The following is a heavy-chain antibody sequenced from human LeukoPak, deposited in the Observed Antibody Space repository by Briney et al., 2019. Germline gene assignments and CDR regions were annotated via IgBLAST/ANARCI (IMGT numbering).Heavy chain of an antibody. Sequence: ASVKVSCKASGYTFTGYYIHWVRQAPGQGLEWMGIINPSGGSPNYAQKFQGRVTMTRDTSTSTVYMELRSLRSADTALYYCAREFVGGRSGELGYWGQGTLVTVSS. CDR3: AREFVGGRSGELGY. CDR1: GYTFTGYY. V-gene: IGHV1-46*01. CDR2: INPSGGSP. D-gene: IGHD3-10*01. J-gene: IGHJ4*02.